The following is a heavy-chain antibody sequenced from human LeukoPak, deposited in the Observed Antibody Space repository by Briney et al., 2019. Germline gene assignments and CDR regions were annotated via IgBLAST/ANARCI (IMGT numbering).Heavy chain of an antibody. CDR3: ARDRSGDYDFWSGYYEEYWFDP. J-gene: IGHJ5*02. CDR1: GYTVTSYD. V-gene: IGHV1-8*01. D-gene: IGHD3-3*01. Sequence: ASVKVSCKASGYTVTSYDINWVRQATGQGLEWMGWMNPNSGNTGYAQKFQGRVTMTRNTSISTAYMELSSLRSEDTAVYYCARDRSGDYDFWSGYYEEYWFDPWGQGTLVTVSS. CDR2: MNPNSGNT.